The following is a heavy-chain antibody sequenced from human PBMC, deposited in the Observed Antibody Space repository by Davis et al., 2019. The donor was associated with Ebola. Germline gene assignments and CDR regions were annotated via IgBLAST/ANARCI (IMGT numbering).Heavy chain of an antibody. CDR3: ARGYCSSTSCLPMDV. CDR2: IYTSGST. D-gene: IGHD2-2*01. J-gene: IGHJ6*03. Sequence: PSETLSLTCTVSGGSISSYYWSWIRQPAGKGLEWIGRIYTSGSTNYNPSLKSRVTISVDTSKNQFSLKLSSVTAADTAVYYCARGYCSSTSCLPMDVWGKGTTVTVSS. V-gene: IGHV4-4*07. CDR1: GGSISSYY.